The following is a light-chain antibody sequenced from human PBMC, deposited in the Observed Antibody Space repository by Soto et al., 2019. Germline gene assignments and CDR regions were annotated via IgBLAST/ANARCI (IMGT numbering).Light chain of an antibody. CDR2: GDN. J-gene: IGLJ1*01. CDR1: TSNIGAPYD. CDR3: QSYDISLHNYV. V-gene: IGLV1-40*01. Sequence: VLTQPPSVSWAPGQRVSISCTGSTSNIGAPYDVHWYQHLPGTAPKLLIYGDNNRPSGVPDRFSGSKSGTSASLAITRLQAEDEADYYCQSYDISLHNYVFGTGTKVTVL.